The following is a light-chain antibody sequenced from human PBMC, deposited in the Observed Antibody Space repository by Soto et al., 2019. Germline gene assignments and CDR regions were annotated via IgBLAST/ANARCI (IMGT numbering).Light chain of an antibody. CDR2: EVN. V-gene: IGLV2-14*01. CDR3: FSFKTTSTHV. CDR1: SSDIGAYDY. J-gene: IGLJ1*01. Sequence: QSALAQPASLSGSPGQSITISCTGTSSDIGAYDYVSWFQQHPGKAPKLMISEVNNRPSGVSNRFSGSKSGNTAYLTISGLQIEDEAEYFCFSFKTTSTHVSGTGTKVTVL.